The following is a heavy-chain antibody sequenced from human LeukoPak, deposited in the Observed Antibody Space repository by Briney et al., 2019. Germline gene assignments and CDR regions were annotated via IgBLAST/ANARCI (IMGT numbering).Heavy chain of an antibody. D-gene: IGHD1-1*01. CDR3: ARDFFLDDAPVSYFGY. CDR2: ISSSGSTI. V-gene: IGHV3-11*01. Sequence: GGSLRLSCAASGFTFSDYYMSWIRQAPGKGLEWVSYISSSGSTIYYADSVKGRFTISRDNAKNSLYLQMNSVGAEDTAVYYCARDFFLDDAPVSYFGYWGQGTLVTVSS. J-gene: IGHJ4*02. CDR1: GFTFSDYY.